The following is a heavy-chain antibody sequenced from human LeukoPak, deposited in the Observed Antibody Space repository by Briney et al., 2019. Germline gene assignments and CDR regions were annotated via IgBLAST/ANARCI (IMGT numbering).Heavy chain of an antibody. CDR1: GYTLTELS. V-gene: IGHV1-24*01. J-gene: IGHJ4*02. CDR3: ATAPYSSGWYTLDY. D-gene: IGHD6-19*01. Sequence: ASVKVSCKVSGYTLTELSMHWVRQAPGKGLEWMGGFDPEDGETIYAQKFQGRVTMTEDTSTDTAYMELSSLRSEDTAVYYCATAPYSSGWYTLDYWGQGTLVTVSS. CDR2: FDPEDGET.